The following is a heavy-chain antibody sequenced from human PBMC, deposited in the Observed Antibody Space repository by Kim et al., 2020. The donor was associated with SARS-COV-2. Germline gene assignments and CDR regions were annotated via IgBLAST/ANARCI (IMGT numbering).Heavy chain of an antibody. V-gene: IGHV3-23*01. Sequence: AVSVTGRFTVSRDNSKYTLSLQMNSLRVEDTALYYCAKGKSTGAVDWFDPWGQGTLVTVSS. J-gene: IGHJ5*02. CDR3: AKGKSTGAVDWFDP. D-gene: IGHD5-12*01.